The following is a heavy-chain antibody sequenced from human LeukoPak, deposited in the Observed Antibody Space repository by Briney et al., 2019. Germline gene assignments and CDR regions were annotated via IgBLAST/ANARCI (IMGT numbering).Heavy chain of an antibody. J-gene: IGHJ4*02. CDR3: ARSAVKYRCAVFDY. CDR2: IIPIFGTA. CDR1: GGTFSSYA. V-gene: IGHV1-69*05. Sequence: ASVKASCKPSGGTFSSYAISWVRHAPGQGLEWMGGIIPIFGTANYAQKFQGRVTITTDESTSTAYIELSSLRSEDTAVYYGARSAVKYRCAVFDYWGQGTLVTVSS. D-gene: IGHD2-2*01.